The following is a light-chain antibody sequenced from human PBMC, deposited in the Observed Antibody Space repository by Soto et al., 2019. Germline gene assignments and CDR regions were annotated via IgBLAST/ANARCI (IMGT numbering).Light chain of an antibody. Sequence: EIVLTQSPGTLSLSPGERATLSCRARQSVSSSYLAWYQQKPGQAPRLLIYGASSRATGVPGRFSGSGSGTDFTLTISRLEPEDFAVYYCQQYGSSPFTFGPGTNVDIK. CDR3: QQYGSSPFT. CDR2: GAS. J-gene: IGKJ3*01. CDR1: QSVSSSY. V-gene: IGKV3-20*01.